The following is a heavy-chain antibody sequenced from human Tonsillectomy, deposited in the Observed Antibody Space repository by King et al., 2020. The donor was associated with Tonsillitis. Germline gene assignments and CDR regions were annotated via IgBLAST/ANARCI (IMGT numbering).Heavy chain of an antibody. CDR3: AKEYDSSGYSDY. V-gene: IGHV3-30*18. Sequence: VQLVESGGGVVQPGRSLRLSCAASGFTFSNYGMHWVRQAPGKGLEWVAAISYDGSNKYYADSVKGRFTISRDNSKNTLYLQMNSLRAEDTAVYYCAKEYDSSGYSDYWGQGTLVTVSS. CDR1: GFTFSNYG. CDR2: ISYDGSNK. D-gene: IGHD3-22*01. J-gene: IGHJ4*02.